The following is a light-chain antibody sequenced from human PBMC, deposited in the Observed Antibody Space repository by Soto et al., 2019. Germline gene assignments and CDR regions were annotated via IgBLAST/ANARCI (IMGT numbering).Light chain of an antibody. V-gene: IGKV3-20*01. Sequence: EIVLTQSPGTLSLSPGERATLSCRASQSVSSSSLAWYQQKPGQAPRLLIYGTSTSATGIPDRFSGSGSGTDCTLTISGLEPEDFAVYYGQQYVSSPWTCGQGTKVEIK. J-gene: IGKJ1*01. CDR1: QSVSSSS. CDR2: GTS. CDR3: QQYVSSPWT.